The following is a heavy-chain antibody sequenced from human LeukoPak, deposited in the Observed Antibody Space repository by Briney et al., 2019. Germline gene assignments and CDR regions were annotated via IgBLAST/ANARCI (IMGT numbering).Heavy chain of an antibody. D-gene: IGHD7-27*01. Sequence: SQTLSLTCAISGDSVSSNSVGWHWIRQPPSRGLEWLGRTYYRSKWYNDYAVSVKSRITINPDTSKNQFSLQLNSVTPEDTAVYYCARSFNWGWDYWGQGALVTVYS. CDR2: TYYRSKWYN. V-gene: IGHV6-1*01. J-gene: IGHJ4*02. CDR1: GDSVSSNSVG. CDR3: ARSFNWGWDY.